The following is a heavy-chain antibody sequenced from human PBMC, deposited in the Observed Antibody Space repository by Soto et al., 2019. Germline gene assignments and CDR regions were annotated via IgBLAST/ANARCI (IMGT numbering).Heavy chain of an antibody. J-gene: IGHJ4*02. Sequence: QVQLVQSGAEVKKPGASVKVSCKASGYTFTSYDINWVRQATGQGLEWMGWMNPNSGNTGYAQKFQGRVTMTRNTSISTADMELSSMRSEVTAVYYSARRQRGFTMPMLWGQRTLVTVSS. CDR1: GYTFTSYD. D-gene: IGHD3-10*01. V-gene: IGHV1-8*01. CDR3: ARRQRGFTMPML. CDR2: MNPNSGNT.